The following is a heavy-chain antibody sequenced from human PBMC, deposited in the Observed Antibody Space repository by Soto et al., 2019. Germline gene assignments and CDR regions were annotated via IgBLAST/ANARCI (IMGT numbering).Heavy chain of an antibody. D-gene: IGHD3-9*01. CDR3: THRPSITVSTSRGVFDY. CDR1: GFSLTNSGVG. CDR2: IYWDDDK. V-gene: IGHV2-5*02. J-gene: IGHJ4*02. Sequence: QVTLKESGPTLVKPTQTLTLTCTFSGFSLTNSGVGVGWIRQPPGKALEWLAHIYWDDDKRYSPSLRSRLTTAKDTSRNQVVLTMTDLDPVDTATYYCTHRPSITVSTSRGVFDYWGQGTLVTVSS.